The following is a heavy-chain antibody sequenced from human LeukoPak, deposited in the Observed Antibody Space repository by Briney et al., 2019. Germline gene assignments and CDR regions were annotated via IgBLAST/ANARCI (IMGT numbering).Heavy chain of an antibody. Sequence: SETLSLTCTVSGGSISSGSYYWSWIRQPAGTGLEWIGRIYTSGSTNYNPSLKSRVTISVDTSKNQFSLKLSSVTAADTAVYYCAREGDYDILTGYYRTFDIWGQGTMVTVSS. D-gene: IGHD3-9*01. CDR2: IYTSGST. CDR1: GGSISSGSYY. J-gene: IGHJ3*02. CDR3: AREGDYDILTGYYRTFDI. V-gene: IGHV4-61*02.